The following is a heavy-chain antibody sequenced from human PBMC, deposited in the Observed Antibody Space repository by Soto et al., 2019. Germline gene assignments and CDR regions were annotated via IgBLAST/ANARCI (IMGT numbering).Heavy chain of an antibody. Sequence: GGSLRLSCAASGFTFNTYAMNWVRQVPGKGLEWGASISGGGGSTYYAGSVKGRFTISRDTSKNTLYLQMNSLSAEDTAVYYCAKGFIVVVTAIRPDDNFDVWGQGTMVTVSS. D-gene: IGHD2-21*02. J-gene: IGHJ3*01. CDR3: AKGFIVVVTAIRPDDNFDV. CDR1: GFTFNTYA. CDR2: ISGGGGST. V-gene: IGHV3-23*01.